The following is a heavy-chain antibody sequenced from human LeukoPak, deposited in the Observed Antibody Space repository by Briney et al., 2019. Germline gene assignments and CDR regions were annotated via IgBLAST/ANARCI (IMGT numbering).Heavy chain of an antibody. V-gene: IGHV1-69*01. CDR1: GGTFSSHA. D-gene: IGHD1-1*01. J-gene: IGHJ6*03. CDR3: ARSIYDPSFTGTTKHYYYMDV. CDR2: IIPIFGTA. Sequence: ASVKVSCKASGGTFSSHAISWVRQAPGQGLEWMGGIIPIFGTAKPAQKFQGRVTISADESTSTAYLEVSSLRSEDSAVYYCARSIYDPSFTGTTKHYYYMDVWGKGTTVTISS.